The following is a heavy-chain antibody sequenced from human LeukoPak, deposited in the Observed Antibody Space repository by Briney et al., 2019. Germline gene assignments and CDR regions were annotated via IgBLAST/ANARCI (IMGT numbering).Heavy chain of an antibody. V-gene: IGHV4-59*01. D-gene: IGHD3-10*01. J-gene: IGHJ4*02. CDR1: GGSISSYY. Sequence: SETLSLTCTVSGGSISSYYWSWIRQPPGKRLEWIRCIYDSGSSNYNPSLKSRVTISVDTSKNQFSLKLSSVTAADTAVYYCARAEGSGSYYYPPAFDSWGQGTLVTVSS. CDR3: ARAEGSGSYYYPPAFDS. CDR2: IYDSGSS.